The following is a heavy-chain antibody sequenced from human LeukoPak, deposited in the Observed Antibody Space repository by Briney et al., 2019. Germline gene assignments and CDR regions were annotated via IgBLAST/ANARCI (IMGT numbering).Heavy chain of an antibody. V-gene: IGHV4-30-4*01. Sequence: SETLSLTCTVSGGSISSGDHYWSWIRQPPGKGLEWIGYIYYSGSTYYNPSLKSRVTISVDTSKNQFSLKLSSVTAADTAVYYCARQVAVGVWTDSSGWYPNWFDPWGQGTLVTVSS. CDR2: IYYSGST. CDR3: ARQVAVGVWTDSSGWYPNWFDP. J-gene: IGHJ5*02. D-gene: IGHD6-19*01. CDR1: GGSISSGDHY.